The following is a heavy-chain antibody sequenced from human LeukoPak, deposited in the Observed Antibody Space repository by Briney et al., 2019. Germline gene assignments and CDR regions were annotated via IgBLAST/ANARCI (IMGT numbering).Heavy chain of an antibody. CDR3: ATTPGAYYYYHMDV. V-gene: IGHV3-23*01. J-gene: IGHJ6*02. Sequence: GGSLRLSCAASGFTFSTHVMTWVRQAPGKGLEWVSAILGSGGGTYYTDSVKGRFTISRDNSKNTLYLQMNSLRAEDTAVYYCATTPGAYYYYHMDVWGQGTTVTFSS. D-gene: IGHD3-10*01. CDR2: ILGSGGGT. CDR1: GFTFSTHV.